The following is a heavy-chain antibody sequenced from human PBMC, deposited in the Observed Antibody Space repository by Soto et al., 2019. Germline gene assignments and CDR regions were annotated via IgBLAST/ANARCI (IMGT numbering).Heavy chain of an antibody. CDR1: GFTFSSYG. D-gene: IGHD3-3*01. V-gene: IGHV3-30*03. CDR3: AREEDFGVAAHFDY. Sequence: PGGSLRLSCAASGFTFSSYGMHWVRQAPGKGLEWVAVISYDGSNKYYADSVKGRFTISRDNSKNTLYLQMNSLRSEDTAVYYCAREEDFGVAAHFDYWGQGTRVTVSS. CDR2: ISYDGSNK. J-gene: IGHJ4*02.